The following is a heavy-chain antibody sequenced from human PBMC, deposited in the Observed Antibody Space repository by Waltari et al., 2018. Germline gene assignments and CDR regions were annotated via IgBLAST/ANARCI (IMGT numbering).Heavy chain of an antibody. D-gene: IGHD2-2*01. J-gene: IGHJ4*02. CDR3: ARDLSSPDAY. CDR2: ISYDGSNK. Sequence: QVQLVESGGGVVQPGRSLRLSCAASGFTFSNHAMHWVRQAPGKWLGWVAGISYDGSNKYYADAVKGRFTISRDNSMNTLYLQVNSLRGEDTAVYYCARDLSSPDAYWGQGTLVTVSS. V-gene: IGHV3-30-3*01. CDR1: GFTFSNHA.